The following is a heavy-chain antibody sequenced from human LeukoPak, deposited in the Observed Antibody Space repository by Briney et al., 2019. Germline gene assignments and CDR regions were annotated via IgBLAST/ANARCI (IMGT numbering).Heavy chain of an antibody. D-gene: IGHD3-22*01. Sequence: GGSLRLSCAASGFTFSSYAMSWVRQAPGKGLEWVSAISGSGGSTYYAGSVKGRFTISRDNSKNTLYLQMNSLRAEDTAVYYCAKPRLLPYYYDSSGYYYMPNFDYWGQGTLVTVSS. CDR2: ISGSGGST. CDR3: AKPRLLPYYYDSSGYYYMPNFDY. CDR1: GFTFSSYA. J-gene: IGHJ4*02. V-gene: IGHV3-23*01.